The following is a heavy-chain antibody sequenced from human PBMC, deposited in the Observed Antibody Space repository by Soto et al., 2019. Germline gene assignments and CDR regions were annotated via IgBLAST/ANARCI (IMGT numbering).Heavy chain of an antibody. CDR3: ARDDAFDNENGFDM. J-gene: IGHJ3*02. Sequence: PGGSLRLSCAVSGFPFSFYGFHWFRQSPGKGLEWLGVIVSDGSAIYHADSLEGRFFISRDNSRDILYLQMNSLRVEDTAVYYCARDDAFDNENGFDMWGQGXMVTV. D-gene: IGHD3-3*02. CDR2: IVSDGSAI. V-gene: IGHV3-33*01. CDR1: GFPFSFYG.